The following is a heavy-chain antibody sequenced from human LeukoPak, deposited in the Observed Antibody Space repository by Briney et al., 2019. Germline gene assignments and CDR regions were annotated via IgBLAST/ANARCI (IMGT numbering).Heavy chain of an antibody. V-gene: IGHV3-21*01. J-gene: IGHJ5*02. D-gene: IGHD6-6*01. CDR3: ARGEYSSSAWFDP. Sequence: GGSLRLSCAASGFTFSSYSMNWLRQAQGKGLEWVSSISSSSSYIYYADSVKGRFTISRDNAKNSLYLQMNSLRAEDTAVYYCARGEYSSSAWFDPWGQGALGTVSS. CDR2: ISSSSSYI. CDR1: GFTFSSYS.